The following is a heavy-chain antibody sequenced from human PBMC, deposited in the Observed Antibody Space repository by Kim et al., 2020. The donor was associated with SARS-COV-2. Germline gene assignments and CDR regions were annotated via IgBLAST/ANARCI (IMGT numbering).Heavy chain of an antibody. D-gene: IGHD3-22*01. CDR2: INQEGSEK. CDR1: GFTFTNYW. J-gene: IGHJ5*02. Sequence: GGSLRLSCVASGFTFTNYWMSWVRQAPGRGLEWVSKINQEGSEKDYVDSVKGRFTISRDNAKNSLYLQMNSLRAEDTAVYYCARKTYYYDNTIGWFGPWG. V-gene: IGHV3-7*03. CDR3: ARKTYYYDNTIGWFGP.